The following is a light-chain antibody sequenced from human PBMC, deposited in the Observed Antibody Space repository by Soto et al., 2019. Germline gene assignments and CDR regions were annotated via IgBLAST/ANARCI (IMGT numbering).Light chain of an antibody. V-gene: IGLV1-40*01. Sequence: QSVLTQPPSVSGAPGQGVTISCTGSSSNIGAGYDVHWYQQLPGTAPKLLIYSNSNRPSGVPDRFSGSKSGSSASLAITGLQDEDEADYHCQSYDSSLSSYVFGSGTKVTVL. CDR2: SNS. J-gene: IGLJ1*01. CDR1: SSNIGAGYD. CDR3: QSYDSSLSSYV.